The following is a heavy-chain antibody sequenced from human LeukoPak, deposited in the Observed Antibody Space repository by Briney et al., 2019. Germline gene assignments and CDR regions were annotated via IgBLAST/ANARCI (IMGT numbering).Heavy chain of an antibody. CDR1: GGSFSGYY. V-gene: IGHV4-34*01. J-gene: IGHJ4*02. CDR3: ARKGDYDFLTGCYRRVLDYVY. D-gene: IGHD3-9*01. Sequence: PSETLSLTCAVYGGSFSGYYWSWIRQPPGKGLEWIGEINHSGSTNYNPSLKSRVTISVDTSKNQFSLKLSSVTAADTAVYYCARKGDYDFLTGCYRRVLDYVYWGQGTLVTVSS. CDR2: INHSGST.